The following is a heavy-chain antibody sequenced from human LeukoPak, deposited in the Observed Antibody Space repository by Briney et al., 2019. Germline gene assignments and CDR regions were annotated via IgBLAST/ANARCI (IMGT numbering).Heavy chain of an antibody. J-gene: IGHJ5*02. CDR2: ISGGGGST. V-gene: IGHV3-23*01. D-gene: IGHD6-19*01. CDR1: GFTFSSYG. Sequence: PGGSLRLSCAASGFTFSSYGMSWVRQAPGKGLEWVSAISGGGGSTYYADSVKGRFTISRDNSKNTLYLQMNSLRAEDTAVYYCAKDVSSSWYIAVAGTGNWFDPWGQGTLVTVSS. CDR3: AKDVSSSWYIAVAGTGNWFDP.